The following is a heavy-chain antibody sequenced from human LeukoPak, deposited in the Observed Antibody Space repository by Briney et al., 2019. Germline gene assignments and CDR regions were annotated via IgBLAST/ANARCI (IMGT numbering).Heavy chain of an antibody. CDR1: GFIFSDYD. CDR2: ISSSGDNT. V-gene: IGHV3-64*01. D-gene: IGHD5-12*01. Sequence: PGGSLRLSCAASGFIFSDYDMHWVRQAPGKGLEYVSAISSSGDNTYYANSVKGRFTISRDNSKNTLFLQMGSLRAEDMAVYYCAREERGLAIDYWGHGTPGTGSS. J-gene: IGHJ4*01. CDR3: AREERGLAIDY.